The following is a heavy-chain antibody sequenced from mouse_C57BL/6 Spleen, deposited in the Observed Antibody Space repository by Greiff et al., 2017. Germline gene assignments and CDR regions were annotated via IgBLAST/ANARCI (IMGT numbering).Heavy chain of an antibody. CDR3: ERGRDVYYFDY. Sequence: EVQRVESGGGLVKPGGSLKLSCAASGFTFSSYAMSWVRQTPEKRLEWVATISDGGSYTYYPDNVKGRFTISRDNAKNNLYLQMSHLKSEDTAMYYCERGRDVYYFDYWGKGTTLTVSS. CDR2: ISDGGSYT. V-gene: IGHV5-4*01. CDR1: GFTFSSYA. J-gene: IGHJ2*01. D-gene: IGHD3-3*01.